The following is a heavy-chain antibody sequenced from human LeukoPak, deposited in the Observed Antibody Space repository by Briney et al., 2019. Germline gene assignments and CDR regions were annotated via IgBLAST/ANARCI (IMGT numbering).Heavy chain of an antibody. Sequence: ASVKVSCKASGYTFTSYDINWVRQATGQGLEWMGWMNPNSGNTGYAQKFQGGVTMTRNTSISTAYMDLRDLRTDDTAMYYCARNGRVRRVVKDLFEYWGQGTLVAVSS. CDR1: GYTFTSYD. CDR2: MNPNSGNT. J-gene: IGHJ4*02. D-gene: IGHD3-10*01. CDR3: ARNGRVRRVVKDLFEY. V-gene: IGHV1-8*01.